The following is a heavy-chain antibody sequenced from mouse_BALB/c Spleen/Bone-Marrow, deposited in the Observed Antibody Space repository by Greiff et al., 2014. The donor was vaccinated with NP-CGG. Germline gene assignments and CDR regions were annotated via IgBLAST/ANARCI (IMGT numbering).Heavy chain of an antibody. Sequence: LKESGSELVRPGASVKLSCKASGYTSTSYWMHWVKQRHGQGLEWIGNIYPGSGSTNYDEKFKSKGTLTVDTSSSTAYMHLSSLTSEDSAVYYCTRWDYGYMDYWGQGTSVTVSS. CDR2: IYPGSGST. CDR3: TRWDYGYMDY. V-gene: IGHV1S22*01. CDR1: GYTSTSYW. J-gene: IGHJ4*01. D-gene: IGHD1-2*01.